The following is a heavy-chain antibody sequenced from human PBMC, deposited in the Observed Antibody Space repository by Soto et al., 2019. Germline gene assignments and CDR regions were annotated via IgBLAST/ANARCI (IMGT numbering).Heavy chain of an antibody. D-gene: IGHD2-2*01. Sequence: QVQLVQSGAEVRKPGSSVTVSCKASGGTFSNYAISWDRQAPGQGLEWMGGVIPIVGTGSYAQKFQGRVTITAAEPTTTANMELSSHRFEDTSEDYCAKDVILVPTASTHYYYHMDVWGPGTTVTVSS. CDR3: AKDVILVPTASTHYYYHMDV. CDR1: GGTFSNYA. CDR2: VIPIVGTG. J-gene: IGHJ6*02. V-gene: IGHV1-69*01.